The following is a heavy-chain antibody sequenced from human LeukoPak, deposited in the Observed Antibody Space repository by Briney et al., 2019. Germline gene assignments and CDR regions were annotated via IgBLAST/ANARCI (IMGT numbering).Heavy chain of an antibody. D-gene: IGHD4/OR15-4a*01. CDR1: GGPISSGGYY. J-gene: IGHJ4*02. CDR2: IYYSGST. CDR3: ARVSEYGLHYFDY. V-gene: IGHV4-31*03. Sequence: PSETLSLTCTVSGGPISSGGYYWSWIRQHPGKGLEWIGYIYYSGSTYYNPSLKSRVTISVDTSKNQFSLKLSSVTAADTAVYYCARVSEYGLHYFDYWGQGTLVTVSS.